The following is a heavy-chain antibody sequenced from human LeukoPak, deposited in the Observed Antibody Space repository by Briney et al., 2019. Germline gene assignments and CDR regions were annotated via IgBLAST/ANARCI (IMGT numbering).Heavy chain of an antibody. V-gene: IGHV3-21*01. CDR3: ARAKYSSSSRRFDP. CDR2: ISSSSSYI. J-gene: IGHJ5*02. CDR1: GFTFSSYS. Sequence: PGGSLRLSCAASGFTFSSYSMNWVRQAPGKGLEWVSSISSSSSYIYYADSVKGRFTMSRDNAKNSLYLQMNSLRAEDTAVYYCARAKYSSSSRRFDPWGQGTLVTVSS. D-gene: IGHD6-6*01.